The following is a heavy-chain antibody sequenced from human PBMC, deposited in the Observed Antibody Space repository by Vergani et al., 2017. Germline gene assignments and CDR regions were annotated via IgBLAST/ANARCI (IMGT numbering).Heavy chain of an antibody. V-gene: IGHV3-30*02. D-gene: IGHD2-15*01. CDR3: AKEDLYHGSGPYVDAFDV. Sequence: QVQLVESGGGVVQPGGSLRLSCAASGFIFNDYGLHWVRQSPVKGLEWVAFTRYGGSEKFYVESVKGRFTISRDDSKNTLYLQMNSLRPDDTAIYYCAKEDLYHGSGPYVDAFDVWGRGTMVIVSS. J-gene: IGHJ3*01. CDR1: GFIFNDYG. CDR2: TRYGGSEK.